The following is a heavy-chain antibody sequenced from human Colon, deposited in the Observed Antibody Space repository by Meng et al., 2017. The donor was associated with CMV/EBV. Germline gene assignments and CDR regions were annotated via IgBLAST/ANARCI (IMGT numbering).Heavy chain of an antibody. Sequence: GESLKISCAASGLTFTYAWMNWVRQAPGKGLEWVGFVRNKAYGETTEHAASVKGRFTISRDDSKSIAYLQMNSLKIEDTAVYYCTRIGCSGGRCYSNYYYGMDVWGQGTTVTVSS. V-gene: IGHV3-49*02. J-gene: IGHJ6*02. CDR3: TRIGCSGGRCYSNYYYGMDV. D-gene: IGHD2-15*01. CDR2: VRNKAYGETT. CDR1: GLTFTYAW.